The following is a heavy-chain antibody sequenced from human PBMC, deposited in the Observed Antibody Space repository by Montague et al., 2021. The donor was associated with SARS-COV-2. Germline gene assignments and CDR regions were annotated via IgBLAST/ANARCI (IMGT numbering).Heavy chain of an antibody. CDR1: GGSISSGGYY. J-gene: IGHJ6*03. V-gene: IGHV4-31*03. CDR2: IYYSGST. Sequence: TLSLTCTVSGGSISSGGYYWSWIRQHPGKGLEWIGYIYYSGSTYYNPSLKSRVTISVDTSKNQFSLKLSSVTAADTAVDYCASTYGGNLGYYYYYMDVWGQGTTVTVSS. CDR3: ASTYGGNLGYYYYYMDV. D-gene: IGHD4-23*01.